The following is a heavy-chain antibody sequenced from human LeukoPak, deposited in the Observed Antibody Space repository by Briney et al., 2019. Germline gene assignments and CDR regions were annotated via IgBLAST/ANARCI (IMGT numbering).Heavy chain of an antibody. CDR2: TSYDGSNK. J-gene: IGHJ4*02. CDR3: ARDKAPSHIAVLDY. CDR1: GFTFSGHA. D-gene: IGHD5-12*01. Sequence: AGGSLRLSCAASGFTFSGHAMHWVRQAPGMGLECLAVTSYDGSNKYYADSVKGRFTISRDNSKNTVYLQMNSLRAEDTALYYCARDKAPSHIAVLDYWGQGTLVTVSS. V-gene: IGHV3-30*04.